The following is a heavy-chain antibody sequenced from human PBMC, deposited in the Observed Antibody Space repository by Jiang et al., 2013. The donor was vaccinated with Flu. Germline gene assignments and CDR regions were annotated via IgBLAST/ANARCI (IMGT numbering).Heavy chain of an antibody. Sequence: LEWVSSISSSSSYIYYADSVKGRFTISRDNAKNSLYLQMNSLRAEDTAVYYCARASGSYNAFDIWGQGTMVTVSS. D-gene: IGHD1-26*01. J-gene: IGHJ3*02. CDR3: ARASGSYNAFDI. CDR2: ISSSSSYI. V-gene: IGHV3-21*01.